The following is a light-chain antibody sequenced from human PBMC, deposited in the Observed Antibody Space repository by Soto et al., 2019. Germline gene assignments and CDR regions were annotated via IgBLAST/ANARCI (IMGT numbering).Light chain of an antibody. Sequence: SVLTQSPGPLSFSPGARATRSCRASQSVSSSYLAWYQQKPGQAPRLLIYGASSRATGIPDRFSGSGSGTDFTLTISRLEPEDFAVYYCQQYGSSPQTFGQGTKVDIK. CDR2: GAS. CDR1: QSVSSSY. J-gene: IGKJ1*01. CDR3: QQYGSSPQT. V-gene: IGKV3-20*01.